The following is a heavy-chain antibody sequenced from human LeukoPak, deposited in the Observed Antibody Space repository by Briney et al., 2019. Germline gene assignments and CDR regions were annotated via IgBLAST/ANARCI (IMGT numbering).Heavy chain of an antibody. V-gene: IGHV3-23*01. CDR1: GFTFSSYA. J-gene: IGHJ4*02. CDR2: ISGSGGST. Sequence: TGGSLRLSCAASGFTFSSYAMSWVRQAPGKGLEWVSAISGSGGSTYYADSVKGRFTISRDNSKNTLYPQMNSLRAEDTAVYYCAKRMYSSGWYEGYWGQGTLVTVSS. D-gene: IGHD6-19*01. CDR3: AKRMYSSGWYEGY.